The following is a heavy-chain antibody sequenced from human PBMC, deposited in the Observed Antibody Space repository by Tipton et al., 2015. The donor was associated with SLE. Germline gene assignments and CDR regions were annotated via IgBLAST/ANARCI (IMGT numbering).Heavy chain of an antibody. V-gene: IGHV4-39*07. CDR1: GGSISSSSYY. Sequence: TLSLTCTVSGGSISSSSYYWGWIRQPPGKGLEWIGSIYYSGSTYYNPSLKSRVTISVDTSKNQISLKLSSVTAADTAVYYCARDRWGVIKGGDDAFDIWGQGPMVTVSS. CDR3: ARDRWGVIKGGDDAFDI. CDR2: IYYSGST. D-gene: IGHD2-21*01. J-gene: IGHJ3*02.